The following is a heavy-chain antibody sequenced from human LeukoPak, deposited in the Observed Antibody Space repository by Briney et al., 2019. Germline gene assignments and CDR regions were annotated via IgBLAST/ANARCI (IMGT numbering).Heavy chain of an antibody. CDR2: IISGGNT. CDR3: AKSVASGSYYNNDY. J-gene: IGHJ4*02. Sequence: PGGSLRLSCAASGFTFSSYAMTWVSQAPGQGLEWVSGIISGGNTYYADSVKGRFTISRDNSKNTLYVQMNSLRAEDTAVYYCAKSVASGSYYNNDYWGQGTMVTVSS. V-gene: IGHV3-23*01. CDR1: GFTFSSYA. D-gene: IGHD3-10*01.